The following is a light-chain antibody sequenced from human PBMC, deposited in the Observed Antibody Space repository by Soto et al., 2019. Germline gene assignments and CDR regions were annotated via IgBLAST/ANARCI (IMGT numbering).Light chain of an antibody. CDR1: QSVSSY. J-gene: IGKJ4*01. CDR2: DAS. Sequence: EIVLTQSPATLSLSPGERATLSCRASQSVSSYLAWYQQKPGQAPRLLIYDASNRATGIPARFSGSGSGTDFPLPISSLEPEDFAVYYCQQRRNWLTFGGGTKGEIK. CDR3: QQRRNWLT. V-gene: IGKV3-11*01.